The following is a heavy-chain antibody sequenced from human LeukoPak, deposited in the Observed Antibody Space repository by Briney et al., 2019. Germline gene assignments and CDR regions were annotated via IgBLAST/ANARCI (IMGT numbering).Heavy chain of an antibody. J-gene: IGHJ4*02. V-gene: IGHV6-1*01. D-gene: IGHD1-26*01. Sequence: SQTLSLTCAISGDSVSSNSAAWNWLRQSPSRGLEWLGRTYYTSKWYNDYAVSVKSRITINPDTSKNQFSLQLNSVTPEDTAVYYCAREHSGSYRAPFDYWGQGTLVTVSS. CDR3: AREHSGSYRAPFDY. CDR2: TYYTSKWYN. CDR1: GDSVSSNSAA.